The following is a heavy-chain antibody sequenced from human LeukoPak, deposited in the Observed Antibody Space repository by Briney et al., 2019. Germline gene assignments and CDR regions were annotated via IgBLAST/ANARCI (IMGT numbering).Heavy chain of an antibody. J-gene: IGHJ4*02. CDR1: GYSFSSFG. CDR3: ARHYLGSGSEDY. D-gene: IGHD3-10*01. V-gene: IGHV1-18*01. Sequence: ASVKVSCKASGYSFSSFGITWVRQAPGQGLERMGWISRHNGNTDYAQRFRGRVTLTIDTSTTTADMEVRDLIPDDTAVYYCARHYLGSGSEDYWGLGTLVSVSS. CDR2: ISRHNGNT.